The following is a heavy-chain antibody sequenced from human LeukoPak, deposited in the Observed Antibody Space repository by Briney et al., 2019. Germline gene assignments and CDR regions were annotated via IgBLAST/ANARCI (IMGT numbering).Heavy chain of an antibody. CDR1: GGSISSYY. CDR2: IHSNWST. Sequence: SETLSLTCTVPGGSISSYYWSWIRQPAGKGQEWIGRIHSNWSTNYNPSLKSRVTMSVDTSKNQFSLKLSSVTAADTAVYYCARDRYYYDSSGYLFDYWGQGTLVTVSS. V-gene: IGHV4-4*07. D-gene: IGHD3-22*01. J-gene: IGHJ4*02. CDR3: ARDRYYYDSSGYLFDY.